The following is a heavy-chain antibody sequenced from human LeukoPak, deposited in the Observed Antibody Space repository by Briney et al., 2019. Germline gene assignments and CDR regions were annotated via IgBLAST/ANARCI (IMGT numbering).Heavy chain of an antibody. CDR2: VYTSGST. V-gene: IGHV4-4*09. CDR1: GGSISSYY. J-gene: IGHJ6*03. D-gene: IGHD3-22*01. Sequence: PSETLSLTCTGSGGSISSYYWSWIRQPPGKGLEWIGYVYTSGSTNYNPSLKSRVTISVDTSKNQFSLKLSSVTAADTAVYYCARYRGDDSSGYYPPHYYYYYLDVWGKGTTVTVSS. CDR3: ARYRGDDSSGYYPPHYYYYYLDV.